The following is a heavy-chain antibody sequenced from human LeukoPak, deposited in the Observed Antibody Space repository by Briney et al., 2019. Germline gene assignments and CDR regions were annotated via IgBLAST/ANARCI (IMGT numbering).Heavy chain of an antibody. CDR3: ARATRYSSSYYPFDY. CDR1: GFTVSSNY. D-gene: IGHD6-6*01. Sequence: GGSLRLSCAASGFTVSSNYMSWVRQAPGKGLEWVSVIYSGGSTYYADSVKGRLTISRDNSKNTLYLQMNSLRAEDTAVYYCARATRYSSSYYPFDYWGQGTLVTVSS. CDR2: IYSGGST. V-gene: IGHV3-53*01. J-gene: IGHJ4*02.